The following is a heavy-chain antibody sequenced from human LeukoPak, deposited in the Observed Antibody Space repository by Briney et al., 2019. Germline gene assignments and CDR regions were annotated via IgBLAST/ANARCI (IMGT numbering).Heavy chain of an antibody. J-gene: IGHJ5*02. CDR2: ISSSSYI. D-gene: IGHD3-3*01. Sequence: GGSLRLSCAASGFTFSSYSMNWVRQAPGKGLEWVSSISSSSYIYYADSVKGRFTISRDNAKNSLYLQMNSLRAEDTAVYYCARYYDFWSGYRNWFDPWGQGTLVTVSS. V-gene: IGHV3-21*01. CDR3: ARYYDFWSGYRNWFDP. CDR1: GFTFSSYS.